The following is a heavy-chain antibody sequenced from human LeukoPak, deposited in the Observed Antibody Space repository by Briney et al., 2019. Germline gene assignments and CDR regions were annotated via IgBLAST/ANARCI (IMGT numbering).Heavy chain of an antibody. CDR2: INHSGST. CDR1: GGSFSGYY. J-gene: IGHJ4*02. CDR3: ARDFIRSGPPHN. V-gene: IGHV4-34*01. D-gene: IGHD3-10*01. Sequence: SETLSLTCAVYGGSFSGYYWSWLRQPPGKGLEWIGEINHSGSTNYNPSLKSRVTISVDTSKNQFSLKLSSVTAADTAVYYCARDFIRSGPPHNWGQGTLVTVSS.